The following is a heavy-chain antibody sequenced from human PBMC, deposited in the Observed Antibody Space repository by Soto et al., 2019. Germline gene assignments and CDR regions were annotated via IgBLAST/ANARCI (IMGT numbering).Heavy chain of an antibody. J-gene: IGHJ5*02. Sequence: ASVKVSCKASGYTFTGYYMHWVRQAPGQGLEWMGWINPNSGGTNYAQKFQGWVTMTRDTSISTAYMELSRLRSDDTAVYYCARDDSYSYGFRWFDPWGQGTLVTVSS. CDR3: ARDDSYSYGFRWFDP. CDR1: GYTFTGYY. V-gene: IGHV1-2*04. D-gene: IGHD5-18*01. CDR2: INPNSGGT.